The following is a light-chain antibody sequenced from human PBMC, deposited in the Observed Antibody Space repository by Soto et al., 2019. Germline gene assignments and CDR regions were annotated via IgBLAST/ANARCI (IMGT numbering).Light chain of an antibody. Sequence: QSALTQPASVSGSPGQSITISCTGTSSDVGGYNYVSWYQQHPGKAPKLMIYDVSNRPSGVSNRCSGSKSGNTASLTISGLQAEDEADYYCSSYTSSSTLLFGGGTQLTVL. CDR2: DVS. CDR3: SSYTSSSTLL. J-gene: IGLJ2*01. V-gene: IGLV2-14*01. CDR1: SSDVGGYNY.